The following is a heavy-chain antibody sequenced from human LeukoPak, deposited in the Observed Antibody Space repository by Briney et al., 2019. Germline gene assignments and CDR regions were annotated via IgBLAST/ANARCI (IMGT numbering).Heavy chain of an antibody. CDR2: ISSSSSYI. Sequence: PGGSLRLSCAASGFTFSSYSMNWVRQAPGKGLEWVSSISSSSSYIYYADSVKGRFTISRDNAKNSLYLQMNSLRAEDTAVCYCARDPDTYYDFWSGYGYWGQGTLVTVS. D-gene: IGHD3-3*01. CDR3: ARDPDTYYDFWSGYGY. CDR1: GFTFSSYS. V-gene: IGHV3-21*01. J-gene: IGHJ4*02.